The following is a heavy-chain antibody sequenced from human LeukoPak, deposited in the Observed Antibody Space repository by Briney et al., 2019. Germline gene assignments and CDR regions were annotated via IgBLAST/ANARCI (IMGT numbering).Heavy chain of an antibody. CDR1: GITFSSYA. J-gene: IGHJ4*02. D-gene: IGHD6-6*01. CDR2: ISGSGGNT. Sequence: GGSLRLSCAASGITFSSYAMSWVRQAPGKGLEWVSAISGSGGNTYYADSVKGRFTISRDNSKNTLYLQMNSLRAEDTAVYYCAKVGIIAARLGYFDYWGQGTLVTVSS. CDR3: AKVGIIAARLGYFDY. V-gene: IGHV3-23*01.